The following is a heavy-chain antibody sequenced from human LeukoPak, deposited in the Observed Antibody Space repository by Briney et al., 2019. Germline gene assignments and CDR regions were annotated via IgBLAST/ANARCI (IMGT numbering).Heavy chain of an antibody. V-gene: IGHV1-69*06. CDR3: ARSYSNYDYYYYYMDV. Sequence: ASVKVSCKASGGTFSIYAISWVRQAPGQGLEWMGRIIPIFGTANYAQKFQGRVTITADKSTSTAYMELSSLRSEDTAVYYCARSYSNYDYYYYYMDVWGKGTTVTVSS. D-gene: IGHD4-11*01. CDR2: IIPIFGTA. CDR1: GGTFSIYA. J-gene: IGHJ6*03.